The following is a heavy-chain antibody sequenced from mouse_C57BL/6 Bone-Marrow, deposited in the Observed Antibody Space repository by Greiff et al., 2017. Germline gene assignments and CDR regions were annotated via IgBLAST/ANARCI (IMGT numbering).Heavy chain of an antibody. V-gene: IGHV1-39*01. CDR2: INPNYGTT. CDR1: GYSFTDYN. Sequence: EVQLVESGPELVKPGASVKISCKASGYSFTDYNMNWVKQSNGKSLEWIGVINPNYGTTSYNQKFKGEATLTVDQSSSTAYMQLNSLTSEDAAVYDCSRWLRYFDVWGTGTTVTVSA. CDR3: SRWLRYFDV. J-gene: IGHJ1*03. D-gene: IGHD2-3*01.